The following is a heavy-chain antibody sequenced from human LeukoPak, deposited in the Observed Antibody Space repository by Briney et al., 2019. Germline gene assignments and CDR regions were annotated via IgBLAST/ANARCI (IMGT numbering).Heavy chain of an antibody. CDR3: APCQSGSYSFDY. D-gene: IGHD1-26*01. CDR2: INPHNGGT. V-gene: IGHV1-2*02. J-gene: IGHJ4*02. CDR1: GYTFTGYY. Sequence: ASVKVSCKASGYTFTGYYMHWVRQAPGQGREWMGWINPHNGGTNYAQKFQGRVNKTRDTSISTAYMELSRLRSDDTAVYYCAPCQSGSYSFDYWGQGTLVTVSS.